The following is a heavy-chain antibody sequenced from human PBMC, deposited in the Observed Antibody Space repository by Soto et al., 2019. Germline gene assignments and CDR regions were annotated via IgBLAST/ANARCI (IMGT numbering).Heavy chain of an antibody. Sequence: EMQLVESGGGLVKPGGSRRISCAASGFTFSNYWMHWVRQTPGKGLVWVSRISTDGSSTWYADSVKGRFTISRDSAKNSLCLQGRSLSAKEKDVYDCVGGGRLFDYYYGSAVWGQGTTVAV. D-gene: IGHD3-10*02. CDR1: GFTFSNYW. CDR2: ISTDGSST. CDR3: VGGGRLFDYYYGSAV. V-gene: IGHV3-74*01. J-gene: IGHJ6*02.